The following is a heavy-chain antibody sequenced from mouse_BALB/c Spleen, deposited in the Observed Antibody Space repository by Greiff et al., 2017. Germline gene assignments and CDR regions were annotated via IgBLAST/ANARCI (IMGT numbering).Heavy chain of an antibody. CDR3: TYGNYVGFAD. J-gene: IGHJ3*01. CDR2: IDPETGGT. CDR1: GYTFTDYE. V-gene: IGHV1-15*01. D-gene: IGHD2-1*01. Sequence: QVQLQQSGAELVRPGASVTLSCKASGYTFTDYEMHWVKQTPVHGLEWIGAIDPETGGTAYNQKFKGKATLTADKSSSTAYMELRSLTSEDSAVYYCTYGNYVGFADWGQGTLVTVSA.